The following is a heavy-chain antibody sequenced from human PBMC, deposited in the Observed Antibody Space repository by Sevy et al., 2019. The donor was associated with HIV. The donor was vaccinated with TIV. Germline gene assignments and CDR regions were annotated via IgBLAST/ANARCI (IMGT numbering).Heavy chain of an antibody. CDR2: ISYDEAHK. Sequence: GGSLRLSCVTSGFTFRTSGMHWVRQSPGKGLEWVAIISYDEAHKNYADSVRGRFSISKDNSKNTLYLQMSSLKTEDTAVYYCAKDYSARITFVRGAYRARGDDFDYWGQGTQVTVSS. V-gene: IGHV3-30*18. CDR3: AKDYSARITFVRGAYRARGDDFDY. J-gene: IGHJ4*02. D-gene: IGHD3-10*01. CDR1: GFTFRTSG.